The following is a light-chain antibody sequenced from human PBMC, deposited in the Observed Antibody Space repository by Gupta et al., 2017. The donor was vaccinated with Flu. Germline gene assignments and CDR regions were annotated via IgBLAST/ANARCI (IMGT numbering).Light chain of an antibody. CDR3: ASYAGSNNRYV. CDR2: EVS. Sequence: QSALTQPPSASGSPGQAVTITCTGSSSDIGTYNYVSLYQHHPGQAPNLLIYEVSKRPPGVPDRFSGSKSGNTASLTVSGLQAEDEGDYYCASYAGSNNRYVFGTGTKVTVL. V-gene: IGLV2-8*01. CDR1: SSDIGTYNY. J-gene: IGLJ1*01.